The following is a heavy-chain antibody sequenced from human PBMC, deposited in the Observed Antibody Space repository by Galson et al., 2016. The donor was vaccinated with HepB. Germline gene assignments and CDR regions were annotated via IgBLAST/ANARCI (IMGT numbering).Heavy chain of an antibody. J-gene: IGHJ4*02. CDR2: ISYDGNNK. CDR3: ARDASSTGYFGGTTDDY. CDR1: GFAFRTHG. D-gene: IGHD3-22*01. Sequence: SLRLSCAASGFAFRTHGMHWIRQAPGKGLEWVSIISYDGNNKLFIDSVRGRFTISRDNSKNTVYLQMNSLRAEDTAVYYCARDASSTGYFGGTTDDYWGQGTLVTVSS. V-gene: IGHV3-30*03.